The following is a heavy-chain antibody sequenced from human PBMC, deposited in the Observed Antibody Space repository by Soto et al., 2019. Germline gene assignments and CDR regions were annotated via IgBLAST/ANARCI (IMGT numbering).Heavy chain of an antibody. V-gene: IGHV4-34*01. J-gene: IGHJ4*02. D-gene: IGHD5-12*01. CDR2: INHSGST. CDR3: ARGVKDIVATINDY. Sequence: SETLSLTCAVYGGSFSGYYWSWIRQPPGKGLEWIGEINHSGSTNYNPSLKSRVTISVDTSKNQFSLKLSSVTAADTAVYYCARGVKDIVATINDYWGQGTLVTVSS. CDR1: GGSFSGYY.